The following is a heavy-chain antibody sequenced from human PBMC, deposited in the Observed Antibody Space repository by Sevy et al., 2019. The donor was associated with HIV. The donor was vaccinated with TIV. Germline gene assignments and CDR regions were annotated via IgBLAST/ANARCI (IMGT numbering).Heavy chain of an antibody. CDR1: GFTFSSYW. J-gene: IGHJ3*02. V-gene: IGHV3-7*03. CDR3: ARKVGRVVTAIEGAFDI. Sequence: GGSLRLSCAASGFTFSSYWMSWVRQAPGKGLEWVANIKQDGSEKYYVDSVKGRFTISRDNAKNSLYLQMNSLRAEDTAVYYCARKVGRVVTAIEGAFDIWGQGTMVTVSS. CDR2: IKQDGSEK. D-gene: IGHD2-21*02.